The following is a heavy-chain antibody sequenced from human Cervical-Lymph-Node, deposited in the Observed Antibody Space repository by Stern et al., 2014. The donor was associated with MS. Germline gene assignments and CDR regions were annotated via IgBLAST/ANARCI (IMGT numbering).Heavy chain of an antibody. V-gene: IGHV3-21*01. D-gene: IGHD5-24*01. J-gene: IGHJ4*02. CDR3: ASHRDGYNPFDY. CDR1: GFTFSSYT. CDR2: ISGNSRYI. Sequence: EMQLVESGGGLVKPGGSLRLSCTASGFTFSSYTMDWVRQAPGKGLEWVSSISGNSRYIHYTDSVKGRFSISRDNAKNSLLLQMNSLRAEDTAVYYCASHRDGYNPFDYWGQGTLVTVSS.